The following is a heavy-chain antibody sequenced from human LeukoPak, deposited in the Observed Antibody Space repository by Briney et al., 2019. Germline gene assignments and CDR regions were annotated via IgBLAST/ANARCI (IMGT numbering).Heavy chain of an antibody. D-gene: IGHD3-9*01. CDR1: GFTFSSYN. Sequence: GGSLRLSCAASGFTFSSYNMNWVRQAPGKGLEWVASISSSSSYIYYADSLKGRFTISRDNAKNSLFLQMNSLRAEDTAVYYCARDFDFGGLGDYWGQGTLVTVSS. CDR3: ARDFDFGGLGDY. CDR2: ISSSSSYI. V-gene: IGHV3-21*01. J-gene: IGHJ4*02.